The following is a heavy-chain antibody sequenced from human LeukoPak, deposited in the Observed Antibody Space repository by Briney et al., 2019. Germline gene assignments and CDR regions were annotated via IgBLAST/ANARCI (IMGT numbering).Heavy chain of an antibody. J-gene: IGHJ4*02. CDR3: ARERIYPRRAHFDY. V-gene: IGHV4-34*01. Sequence: PSETLSLTCAVYGGSFSGYYWSWIRQPPGKGLEGVGEINHSGSTNYNPSLKSRVTISVDTSKNQFSLKLSSVTAADTAVYYCARERIYPRRAHFDYWGQGTPVTVSS. D-gene: IGHD2-15*01. CDR2: INHSGST. CDR1: GGSFSGYY.